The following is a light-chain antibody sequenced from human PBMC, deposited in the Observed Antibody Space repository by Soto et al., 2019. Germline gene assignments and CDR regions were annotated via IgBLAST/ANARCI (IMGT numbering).Light chain of an antibody. CDR2: HAS. J-gene: IGKJ1*01. CDR3: QQYYNYPWT. V-gene: IGKV1-5*01. CDR1: QSISSS. Sequence: DIQMNKSPSTLSASIGDRVTITCRASQSISSSLAWYQQKPGKAPKLLIYHASSLESGVPSRYRGSGSGTEFTLTISSLQPDDFATYYCQQYYNYPWTFGQGTKVDIK.